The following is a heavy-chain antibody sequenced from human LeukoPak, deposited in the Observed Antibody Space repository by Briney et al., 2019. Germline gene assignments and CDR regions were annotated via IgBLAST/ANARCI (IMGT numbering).Heavy chain of an antibody. CDR1: GGTFSSYA. CDR2: IIPIFGTA. V-gene: IGHV1-69*13. CDR3: ARDSPYGAAAGARYYYYYMDV. D-gene: IGHD6-13*01. Sequence: SVKVSCKASGGTFSSYAISCVRQAPGQGLEWMGGIIPIFGTANYAQTFQGRVTITADESTSTAYMELSSLRSEDTAVYYCARDSPYGAAAGARYYYYYMDVWGKGTTVTISS. J-gene: IGHJ6*03.